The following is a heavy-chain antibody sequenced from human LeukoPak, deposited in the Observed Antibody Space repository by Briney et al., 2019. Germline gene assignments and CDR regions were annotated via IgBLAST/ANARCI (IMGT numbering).Heavy chain of an antibody. Sequence: GGSLRLSCAASGFTFSTYAVNWVRQAPGKGLDWVSAINNSGGTTYYADSVKGRFSISRDNSKNTLYLRMNSLRAEDTAIYDCAKERNAWPTNFDSWGEGTLVSV. J-gene: IGHJ4*02. CDR3: AKERNAWPTNFDS. CDR1: GFTFSTYA. V-gene: IGHV3-23*01. D-gene: IGHD5-24*01. CDR2: INNSGGTT.